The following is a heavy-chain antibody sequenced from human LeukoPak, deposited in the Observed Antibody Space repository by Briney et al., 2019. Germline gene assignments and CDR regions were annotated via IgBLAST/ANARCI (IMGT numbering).Heavy chain of an antibody. CDR3: AADSIAAGLIGY. Sequence: ASVTVSCKASGYTFTGYYMHWVRQAPGQGLEWMGWINPNSGGTNYAQKFQGRVTMTRDTSISTAYMELSRLRSDDTAVYYCAADSIAAGLIGYWGQGTLVTVSS. V-gene: IGHV1-2*02. J-gene: IGHJ4*02. CDR2: INPNSGGT. CDR1: GYTFTGYY. D-gene: IGHD6-13*01.